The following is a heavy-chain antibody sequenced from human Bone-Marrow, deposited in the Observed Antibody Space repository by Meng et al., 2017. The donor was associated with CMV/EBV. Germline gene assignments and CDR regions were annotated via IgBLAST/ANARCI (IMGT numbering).Heavy chain of an antibody. J-gene: IGHJ5*02. Sequence: SETLSFTCTVSGGSISSDDYYWSWIRQPPGKGLEWIGYIYYSGNTYYNPSLKSRLTISVDTSKNQFSLKLNSVTAADTALYYCARTTVTTGGWFDPWGQGTLVTVSS. CDR2: IYYSGNT. V-gene: IGHV4-30-4*08. CDR1: GGSISSDDYY. CDR3: ARTTVTTGGWFDP. D-gene: IGHD4-17*01.